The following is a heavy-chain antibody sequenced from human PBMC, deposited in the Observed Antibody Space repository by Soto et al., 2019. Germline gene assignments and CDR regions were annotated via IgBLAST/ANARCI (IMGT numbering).Heavy chain of an antibody. CDR2: ISYDGSNK. D-gene: IGHD3-10*01. J-gene: IGHJ6*02. CDR1: GFTFSSYG. CDR3: AKSFGVRGVLYYYYYGMDV. V-gene: IGHV3-30*18. Sequence: QVQLVESGGGVVQPGRSLRLSCAASGFTFSSYGMHWVRQAPGKGLEWVAVISYDGSNKYYADSVKGRFTISRDNSKNTRYQQMNSLIAEDTAVYYCAKSFGVRGVLYYYYYGMDVWGQGTTVTVSS.